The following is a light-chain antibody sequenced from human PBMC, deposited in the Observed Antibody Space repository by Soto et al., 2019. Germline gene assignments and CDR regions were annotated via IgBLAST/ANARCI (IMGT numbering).Light chain of an antibody. J-gene: IGKJ4*01. Sequence: DIQMTQSPSSVSASVGDRVTIACRASQAIGTWLAWYQQKPEKAPKPLIYAASSLQTGVPSRFSGSGSGTDFTLTISSLQPEDFATYYCQQADSFPLTFGGGTKVEIK. CDR2: AAS. CDR1: QAIGTW. CDR3: QQADSFPLT. V-gene: IGKV1-12*01.